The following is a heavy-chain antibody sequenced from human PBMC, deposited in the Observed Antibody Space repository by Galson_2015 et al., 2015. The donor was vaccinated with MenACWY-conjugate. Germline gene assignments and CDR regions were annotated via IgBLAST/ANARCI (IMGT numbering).Heavy chain of an antibody. CDR1: GFSLSTSGVG. J-gene: IGHJ4*02. D-gene: IGHD2-15*01. V-gene: IGHV2-5*02. CDR3: SRTGATPGDY. CDR2: IYWDDDK. Sequence: LVKPTQTLTLTCTFSGFSLSTSGVGVGWIRQPPGKALEWLALIYWDDDKRYSPSLRSRLTITKDTSRNHVVLTMTNMDPVDTATYYCSRTGATPGDYWGQGTLVTVSS.